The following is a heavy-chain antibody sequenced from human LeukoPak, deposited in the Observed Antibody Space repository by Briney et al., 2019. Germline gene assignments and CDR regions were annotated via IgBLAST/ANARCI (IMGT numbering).Heavy chain of an antibody. CDR3: ARDLVDSSGSNWFDP. J-gene: IGHJ5*02. D-gene: IGHD6-19*01. Sequence: PSETLSLTCTVSGASISSYYWSWIRQPAGKGLEWIGRIYISGSTKYNPSLKSRVTMPVDTSKNHFSLKLRSVTAADTAIYYCARDLVDSSGSNWFDPWGQGTLVTVSS. V-gene: IGHV4-4*07. CDR1: GASISSYY. CDR2: IYISGST.